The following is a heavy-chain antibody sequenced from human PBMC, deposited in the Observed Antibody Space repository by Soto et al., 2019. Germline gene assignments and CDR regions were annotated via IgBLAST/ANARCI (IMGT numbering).Heavy chain of an antibody. J-gene: IGHJ4*01. V-gene: IGHV3-23*01. Sequence: EVQLLESGGGLVQPGGSLRLSCTASGFTFSSYAMSWVRQAPGKELEWVLTISGNSGKTNYAESVKGRFSISRDNSKNTVHLQLDSLRAEDTAVYFCAKLGFVLMELYYFHQWGHGTLVTVSS. CDR2: ISGNSGKT. CDR3: AKLGFVLMELYYFHQ. D-gene: IGHD2-8*01. CDR1: GFTFSSYA.